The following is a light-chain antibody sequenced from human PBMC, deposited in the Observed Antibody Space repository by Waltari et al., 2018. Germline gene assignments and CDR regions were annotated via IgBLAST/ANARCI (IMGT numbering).Light chain of an antibody. CDR1: LGISNS. CDR3: QQYYTTPSIT. V-gene: IGKV1-NL1*01. J-gene: IGKJ5*01. CDR2: AAS. Sequence: DIQMTQSPSSLSASVGDRVTITCRASLGISNSLAWYQQKPGKAPKLLLYAASKLESWVPSRFSGSRSGTDDTLTISSLQPEDFATYYCQQYYTTPSITFGQGTRVEIK.